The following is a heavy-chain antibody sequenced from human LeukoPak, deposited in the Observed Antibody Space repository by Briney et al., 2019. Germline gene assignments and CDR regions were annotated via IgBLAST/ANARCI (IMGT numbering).Heavy chain of an antibody. CDR1: GFTFSSYS. CDR3: AREYYYDSSGSYAFDI. D-gene: IGHD3-22*01. V-gene: IGHV3-21*01. Sequence: GGSLRLSCAASGFTFSSYSMNWVRQAPGKGLEWVSSISSSSSYVYYADSVKGRFTISRDNAKNSLYLQMNSLRAEDTAVYYCAREYYYDSSGSYAFDIWGQGTMVTVSS. J-gene: IGHJ3*02. CDR2: ISSSSSYV.